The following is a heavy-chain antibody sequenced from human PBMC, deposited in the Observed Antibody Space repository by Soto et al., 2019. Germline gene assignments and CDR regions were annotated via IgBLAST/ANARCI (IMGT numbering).Heavy chain of an antibody. D-gene: IGHD6-19*01. Sequence: QVQLVQSGAEVKKPGASVKVSCKSSGYTFTNYGISWVRQAPGQGLEWMGWISAYNGNTNRAQNFQGRVTMTTATSTPTGYMELRSLRSDDTAVFYCARALSMTWLAPGYWGQGPLVTVSS. CDR3: ARALSMTWLAPGY. CDR1: GYTFTNYG. CDR2: ISAYNGNT. J-gene: IGHJ4*02. V-gene: IGHV1-18*01.